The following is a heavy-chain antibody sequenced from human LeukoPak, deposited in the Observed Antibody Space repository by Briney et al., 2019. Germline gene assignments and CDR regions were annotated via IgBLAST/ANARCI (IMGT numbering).Heavy chain of an antibody. CDR3: AREMTKLTGAFDI. D-gene: IGHD7-27*01. CDR1: GFTFSSYG. J-gene: IGHJ3*02. V-gene: IGHV3-33*01. CDR2: IWYDGSNK. Sequence: GGSLRLSWAASGFTFSSYGMHWVRQAPGKGLEWVAVIWYDGSNKYYADSVKGRFTISRDNSKNTLYLQMNSLRAEDTAVYYCAREMTKLTGAFDIWGQGTMVTVSS.